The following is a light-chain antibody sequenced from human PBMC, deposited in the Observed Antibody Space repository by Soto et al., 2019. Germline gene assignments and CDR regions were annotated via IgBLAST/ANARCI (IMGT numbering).Light chain of an antibody. J-gene: IGLJ2*01. CDR1: SSNIGNNY. CDR3: GTWDSSLSAVV. Sequence: QSVLTQPTSVSAAPGQKVTISCSGSSSNIGNNYVSWYQQLPGTPPKLLIYENNKRPSGIPDRFSGSKSGTSATLGITGLQTGDEADYYCGTWDSSLSAVVFGGGTKVTVL. CDR2: ENN. V-gene: IGLV1-51*02.